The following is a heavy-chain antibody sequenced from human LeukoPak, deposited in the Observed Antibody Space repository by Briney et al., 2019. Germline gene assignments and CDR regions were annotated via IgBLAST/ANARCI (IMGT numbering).Heavy chain of an antibody. CDR3: AKRGTMVRGVYYYYYMDV. V-gene: IGHV3-11*01. CDR1: GFTFSDYY. CDR2: ISSSGSTI. Sequence: PGGSLRLSCAASGFTFSDYYMSWIRQAPGKGLEWVSYISSSGSTIYYADSVKGRFTISRDNAKNSLYLQMNSLRAEDTAVYYCAKRGTMVRGVYYYYYMDVWGKGTTVTVSS. J-gene: IGHJ6*03. D-gene: IGHD3-10*01.